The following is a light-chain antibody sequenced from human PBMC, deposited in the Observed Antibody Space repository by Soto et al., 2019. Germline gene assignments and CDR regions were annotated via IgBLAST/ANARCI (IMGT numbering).Light chain of an antibody. CDR3: QQYGSSPET. CDR2: DVS. CDR1: QSVSSAY. Sequence: EIVLTQSPGTLSLSPGERATLSCRASQSVSSAYLAWYQQKPGQAPRLLIYDVSIRATGIPDRFSGSGSGTDFTLTVSRLEPEDFALYYCQQYGSSPETFGQGTKVEIK. V-gene: IGKV3-20*01. J-gene: IGKJ1*01.